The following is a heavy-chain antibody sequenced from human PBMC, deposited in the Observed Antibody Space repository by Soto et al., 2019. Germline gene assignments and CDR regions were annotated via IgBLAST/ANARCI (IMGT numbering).Heavy chain of an antibody. V-gene: IGHV3-7*01. J-gene: IGHJ4*02. CDR1: GFTFSSYW. D-gene: IGHD2-21*02. CDR2: IKQDGSDK. Sequence: EVQLVESGGGLVQPGGSLRLSCAASGFTFSSYWMSWVRQAPGKGLEWVANIKQDGSDKYYVVSVKGRFTISRDNAKNSLYLQMNRLRAEDTAVYYCAREQEGVVVTATFDYWGQGTLVTVSS. CDR3: AREQEGVVVTATFDY.